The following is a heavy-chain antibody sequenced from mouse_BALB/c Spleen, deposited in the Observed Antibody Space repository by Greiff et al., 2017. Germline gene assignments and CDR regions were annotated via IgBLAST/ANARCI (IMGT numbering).Heavy chain of an antibody. J-gene: IGHJ2*01. CDR3: ATGIYYFDY. Sequence: DVHLVESGGGLVQPGGSRKLSCAASGFTFSSFGMHWVRQAPEKGLEWVAYISSGSSTIYYADTVKGRFTISRDNPKNTLFLQMTSLRSEDTAMYYCATGIYYFDYWGQGTTLTVSS. V-gene: IGHV5-17*02. D-gene: IGHD4-1*01. CDR2: ISSGSSTI. CDR1: GFTFSSFG.